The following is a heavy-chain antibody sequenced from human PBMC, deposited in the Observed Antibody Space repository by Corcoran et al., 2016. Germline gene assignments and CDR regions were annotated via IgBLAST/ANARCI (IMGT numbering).Heavy chain of an antibody. D-gene: IGHD6-13*01. CDR3: ARGGFSSSWYNWFDP. CDR2: IYYSGST. J-gene: IGHJ5*02. Sequence: QVQLQESGPGLVKPSETLSLTCTVSGGSISSYYWSWIRQPPGKGLEWIGYIYYSGSTNYNPSLKSRVTISVDTSKNQFSLKLSSVTAADTAVYYCARGGFSSSWYNWFDPWGQGTLVTVSS. CDR1: GGSISSYY. V-gene: IGHV4-59*01.